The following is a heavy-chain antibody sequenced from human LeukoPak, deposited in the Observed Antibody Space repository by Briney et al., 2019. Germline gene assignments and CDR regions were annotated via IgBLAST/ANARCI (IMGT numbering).Heavy chain of an antibody. D-gene: IGHD3-9*01. CDR1: GGSITGYY. Sequence: SETLSLTCAVYGGSITGYYWSWIRQTPGRGLEWVGEIHYTGATSYNPSLKSRATISTDTSKNQFSLRLSSVTAADTAVYYCARGNILTGYCFDSWGQGALVTVSS. J-gene: IGHJ4*02. CDR2: IHYTGAT. CDR3: ARGNILTGYCFDS. V-gene: IGHV4-34*01.